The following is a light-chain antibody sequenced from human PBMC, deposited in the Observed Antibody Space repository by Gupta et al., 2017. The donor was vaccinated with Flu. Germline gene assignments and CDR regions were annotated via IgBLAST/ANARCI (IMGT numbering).Light chain of an antibody. CDR1: QSVSSY. CDR3: RQRSNWPLT. J-gene: IGKJ3*01. CDR2: DAS. Sequence: EIVLAQSPATLSLSPGERATLSCRASQSVSSYLAWYQQKPGQAPRLLIYDASNRATGIPARFSGSGSGTDFTLTISSLEPEDFAVYYCRQRSNWPLTFGPGTKVDI. V-gene: IGKV3-11*01.